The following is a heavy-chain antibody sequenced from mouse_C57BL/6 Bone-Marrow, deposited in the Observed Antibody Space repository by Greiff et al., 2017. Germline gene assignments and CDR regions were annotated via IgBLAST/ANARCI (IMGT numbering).Heavy chain of an antibody. V-gene: IGHV1-74*01. CDR3: AIIPYGYIDV. J-gene: IGHJ1*03. CDR2: IHPSDSDT. CDR1: GYTFTSYW. Sequence: QVQLQQPGAELVKPGASVKVSCKASGYTFTSYWMHWVKQRPGQGLEWIGRIHPSDSDTNYHQKFKGKATLTVDKSSSTAYMQLSTLTSEVSAVYFCAIIPYGYIDVWGTGTTVTVAS.